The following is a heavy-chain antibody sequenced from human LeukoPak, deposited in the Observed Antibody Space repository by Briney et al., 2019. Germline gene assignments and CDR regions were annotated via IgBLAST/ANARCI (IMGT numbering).Heavy chain of an antibody. V-gene: IGHV4-34*01. CDR2: INHSGST. J-gene: IGHJ5*02. CDR3: ARRIVGATCWFDP. Sequence: SETLSLTCAVYGGSFSGYYWSWIRQPPGKGLEWVGEINHSGSTNYNPSLKSRVTISVDTSKNQFSLKLSSVTAADTAVYYCARRIVGATCWFDPWGQEPWSPSPQ. CDR1: GGSFSGYY. D-gene: IGHD1-26*01.